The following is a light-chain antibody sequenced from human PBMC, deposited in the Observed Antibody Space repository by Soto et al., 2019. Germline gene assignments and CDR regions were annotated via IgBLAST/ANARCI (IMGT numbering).Light chain of an antibody. CDR2: GNS. CDR1: SSNIGAGYD. V-gene: IGLV1-40*01. Sequence: QAVVTQPPSVSGAPGQRVTISCIGSSSNIGAGYDVHWYQQLPGTAPKLLIYGNSNRPSGVPDRFSGSKSGTSASLAITGLQAEDEADYYCQSYDSSLSGHVVFGGGTKVTVL. CDR3: QSYDSSLSGHVV. J-gene: IGLJ2*01.